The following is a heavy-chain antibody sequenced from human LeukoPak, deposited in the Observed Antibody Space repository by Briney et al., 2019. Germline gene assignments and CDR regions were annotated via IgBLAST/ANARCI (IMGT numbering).Heavy chain of an antibody. CDR1: GFTFSNYR. V-gene: IGHV3-23*01. J-gene: IGHJ6*02. CDR2: ISGSGGST. Sequence: PGGSLRLSCAASGFTFSNYRMHWVRQAPGKGLEWVSAISGSGGSTYYADSVKGRFTISRDNSKNTLYLQMNSLRAEDTAVYYCAKDSGGSAYYYYGMDVWGQGTTVTVSS. D-gene: IGHD2-15*01. CDR3: AKDSGGSAYYYYGMDV.